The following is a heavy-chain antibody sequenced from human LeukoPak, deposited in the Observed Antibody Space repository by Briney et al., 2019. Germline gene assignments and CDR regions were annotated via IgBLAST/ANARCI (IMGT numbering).Heavy chain of an antibody. CDR1: GGSISSYY. CDR3: ARAFTGYSSSWYQGSPRWFDP. D-gene: IGHD6-13*01. Sequence: KSSETLSLTCTVSGGSISSYYWSWIRQPAGKGLEWIGRIYTSGSTNYNPSLKSRVTMSVDTSKNQFSLKLSSVTAADTAVYYCARAFTGYSSSWYQGSPRWFDPWGQGTLVTVSS. V-gene: IGHV4-4*07. CDR2: IYTSGST. J-gene: IGHJ5*02.